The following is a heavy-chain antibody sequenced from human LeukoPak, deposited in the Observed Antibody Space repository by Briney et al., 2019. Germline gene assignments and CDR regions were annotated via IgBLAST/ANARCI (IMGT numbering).Heavy chain of an antibody. CDR2: IYSGGYT. J-gene: IGHJ4*02. CDR3: AKTGNPATGDY. V-gene: IGHV3-53*01. Sequence: PGGSLRLSCAASGFTVSSNYMSWVRQAPGKGLEWVSVIYSGGYTYYADSVKGRFTISRDNSKNILYLQMNSLRAEDTAVYYCAKTGNPATGDYWGQGTLVTVSS. D-gene: IGHD1-1*01. CDR1: GFTVSSNY.